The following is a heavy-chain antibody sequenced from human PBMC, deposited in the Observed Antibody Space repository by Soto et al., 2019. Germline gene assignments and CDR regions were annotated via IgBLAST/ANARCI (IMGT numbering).Heavy chain of an antibody. Sequence: QVQLVQSGAEVKKPGASVKVSCKASGYTFTNYGIAWVRQAPGQGLEWMGWISPYSGKTDYRQNLQGRVTMTADTSTTTAYMELRSLRSDDTAVYYCARDGSRRFDPWGQGTLVTVSS. CDR1: GYTFTNYG. J-gene: IGHJ5*02. CDR3: ARDGSRRFDP. CDR2: ISPYSGKT. D-gene: IGHD1-26*01. V-gene: IGHV1-18*01.